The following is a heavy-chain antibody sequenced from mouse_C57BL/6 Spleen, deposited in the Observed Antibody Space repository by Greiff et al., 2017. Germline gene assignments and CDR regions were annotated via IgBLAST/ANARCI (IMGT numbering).Heavy chain of an antibody. V-gene: IGHV1-69*01. Sequence: LQQPGAELVMPGASVKLSCKASGYTFTSYWMHWVKQRPGQGLEWIGEIDPSASYTNYNQKFKGKSTLTVDKSSSTAYMQLSSLTSEDSAVYYCARGTGNYAMDDWGQGTSVTVSS. CDR1: GYTFTSYW. J-gene: IGHJ4*01. D-gene: IGHD4-1*01. CDR3: ARGTGNYAMDD. CDR2: IDPSASYT.